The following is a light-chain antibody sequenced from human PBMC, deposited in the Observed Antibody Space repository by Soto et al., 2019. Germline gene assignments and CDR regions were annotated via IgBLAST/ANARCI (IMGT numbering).Light chain of an antibody. CDR3: QQYNSYSWT. CDR2: AAS. J-gene: IGKJ1*01. CDR1: QSISSY. V-gene: IGKV1-39*01. Sequence: DIQMTQSPSSLSASVGDRVAITCRASQSISSYLNWYQQKPGKAPKVLIYAASNLQSGVPSRFSGSGSGTEFTLTISSLQPDDFATYYCQQYNSYSWTFGQGTKVDIK.